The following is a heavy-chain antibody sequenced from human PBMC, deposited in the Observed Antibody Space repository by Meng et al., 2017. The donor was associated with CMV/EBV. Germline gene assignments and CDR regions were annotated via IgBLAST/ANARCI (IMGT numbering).Heavy chain of an antibody. Sequence: GSLRLSCAASGFTFSSYWMSWVRQAPGKGLEWVANIKQDGSEKYYVDSVKGRFTISRDNAKNSLYLQMNSLRAEDTAVYYCARDSSSWYRPMPFDYWGQGTLVTVSS. D-gene: IGHD6-13*01. V-gene: IGHV3-7*01. CDR2: IKQDGSEK. CDR3: ARDSSSWYRPMPFDY. J-gene: IGHJ4*02. CDR1: GFTFSSYW.